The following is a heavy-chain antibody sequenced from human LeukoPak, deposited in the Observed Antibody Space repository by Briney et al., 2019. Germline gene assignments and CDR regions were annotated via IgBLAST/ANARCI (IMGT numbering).Heavy chain of an antibody. CDR3: ARDHHRRLYDSQARDTFDI. V-gene: IGHV3-21*01. CDR2: ISSSSSYI. Sequence: GGSLRLSCAASGFTFSSYSMNWVRQAPGKGLEWVSSISSSSSYIYYADSVKGRFTISRDNAKNSLYLQMNSLRAEDTAIYYCARDHHRRLYDSQARDTFDIWGQGTMVTVSS. D-gene: IGHD3-22*01. J-gene: IGHJ3*02. CDR1: GFTFSSYS.